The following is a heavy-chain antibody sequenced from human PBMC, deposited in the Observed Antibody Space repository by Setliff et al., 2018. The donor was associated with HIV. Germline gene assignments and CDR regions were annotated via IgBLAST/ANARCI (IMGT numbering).Heavy chain of an antibody. CDR3: ARDRAVCSLSSCPPEYFQR. V-gene: IGHV3-7*01. J-gene: IGHJ1*01. CDR2: IKEDGSEK. D-gene: IGHD2-2*01. CDR1: GFTFNNYW. Sequence: SLRLSCAASGFTFNNYWMSWVRQAPGKGLEWVANIKEDGSEKYYVDSVKGRFTISRDNAQNSLYLQMNSLRAEDTAVYYCARDRAVCSLSSCPPEYFQRWGQGTLVTVSS.